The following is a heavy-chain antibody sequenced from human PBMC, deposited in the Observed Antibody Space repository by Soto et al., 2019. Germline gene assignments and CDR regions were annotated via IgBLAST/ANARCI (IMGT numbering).Heavy chain of an antibody. Sequence: QVQLEESGGGMVQPGRSLRLSCAASGFSLSNSALLWVRQAPGKGLEWVAVISSDGSNKYHADSVKGRFTISRDNSKNTLYLQMNSLIHEDTAVYYCARVPGYGGFNWCFDLWGRGTLVTXSS. CDR3: ARVPGYGGFNWCFDL. CDR1: GFSLSNSA. V-gene: IGHV3-30-3*01. D-gene: IGHD4-17*01. CDR2: ISSDGSNK. J-gene: IGHJ2*01.